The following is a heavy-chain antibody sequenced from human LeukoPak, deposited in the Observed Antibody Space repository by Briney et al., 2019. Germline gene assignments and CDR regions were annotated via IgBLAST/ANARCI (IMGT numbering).Heavy chain of an antibody. V-gene: IGHV5-10-1*01. CDR1: GYSFTTYW. Sequence: NPGESLKISCKGSGYSFTTYWISWVRQMLGKGLEWMGRIDPSDSYTNYSPSFQGHVTISADTSISTAYLKWSSLKASDTAMYYCAKWGAGGDFDVWGQGTMVTVSS. J-gene: IGHJ3*01. CDR2: IDPSDSYT. CDR3: AKWGAGGDFDV. D-gene: IGHD3-16*01.